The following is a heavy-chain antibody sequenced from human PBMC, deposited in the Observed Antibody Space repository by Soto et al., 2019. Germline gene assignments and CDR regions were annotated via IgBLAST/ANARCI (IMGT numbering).Heavy chain of an antibody. D-gene: IGHD3-10*01. V-gene: IGHV3-30*18. CDR1: GFTFSSYG. CDR2: ISYDGSNK. Sequence: GGSLRLSCAASGFTFSSYGMHWVRQAPGKGLEWVAVISYDGSNKYYADSVKGRFTISRDNSKNTLYLQMNSLRAEDTAVYYCANFYYYGSGSYPGYWGQGTLVTVSS. CDR3: ANFYYYGSGSYPGY. J-gene: IGHJ4*02.